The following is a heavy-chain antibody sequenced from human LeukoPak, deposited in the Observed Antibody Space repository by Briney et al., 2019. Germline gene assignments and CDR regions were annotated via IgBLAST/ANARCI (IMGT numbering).Heavy chain of an antibody. D-gene: IGHD3-22*01. CDR2: IIPILGIA. J-gene: IGHJ4*02. Sequence: SVKVSCKASGGTFSSYAISWVRQAPGQGLEWMGRIIPILGIANYAQKFQGRVTMTKDTSTNTVYMHLSSLSSDDTAVYYCARAYYESSAYRHAVYFDYWGQGTLVTVSS. CDR1: GGTFSSYA. CDR3: ARAYYESSAYRHAVYFDY. V-gene: IGHV1-69*04.